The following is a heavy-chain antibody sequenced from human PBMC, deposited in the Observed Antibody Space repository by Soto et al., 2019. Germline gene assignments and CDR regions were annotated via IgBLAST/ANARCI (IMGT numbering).Heavy chain of an antibody. J-gene: IGHJ4*02. CDR1: GYTFTSYA. CDR2: INAGNGNT. D-gene: IGHD6-19*01. V-gene: IGHV1-3*01. Sequence: GASVKVSCQASGYTFTSYAMHWVRQAPGQRLEWMGWINAGNGNTKYSQKFQGRVTITRDTSASTAYMELSSLRSEDTAVYYCARRGSGWQPPPYYFDYWGQGTLVTVSS. CDR3: ARRGSGWQPPPYYFDY.